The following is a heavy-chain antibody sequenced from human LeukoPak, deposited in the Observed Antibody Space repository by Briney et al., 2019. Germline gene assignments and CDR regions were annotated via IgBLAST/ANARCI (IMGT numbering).Heavy chain of an antibody. CDR2: IYPSDSDT. J-gene: IGHJ4*02. Sequence: GESLKISCKGSGYTSTKYWIGWVRQMPGKGLEWMGIIYPSDSDTTYSPSFQGQVTISADKSISTAYLQWSSLKASDTAMYYCARLYDSSGYFDYWGQGTLVTVSS. D-gene: IGHD3-22*01. V-gene: IGHV5-51*01. CDR1: GYTSTKYW. CDR3: ARLYDSSGYFDY.